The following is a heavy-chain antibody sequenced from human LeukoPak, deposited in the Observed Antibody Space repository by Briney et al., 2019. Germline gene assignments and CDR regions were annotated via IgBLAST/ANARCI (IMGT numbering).Heavy chain of an antibody. CDR2: IYHSGST. V-gene: IGHV4-30-2*01. CDR3: ACSTSLINWFDP. J-gene: IGHJ5*02. D-gene: IGHD2-2*01. Sequence: SETLSLTCTVSGGSISSGGYYWSWIRQPPGKGLEWIGYIYHSGSTYYNPSLKSRVTISVDRSKNQFSLKLSSVTAADTAVYYCACSTSLINWFDPWGQGTLVTVSS. CDR1: GGSISSGGYY.